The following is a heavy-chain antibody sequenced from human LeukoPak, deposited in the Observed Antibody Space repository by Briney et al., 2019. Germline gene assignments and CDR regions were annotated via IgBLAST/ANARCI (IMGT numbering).Heavy chain of an antibody. Sequence: SETLSLTCAVYGGSFSGYYWSWIRQPPGKGLEWIGEINHSGSTNYNPSLKSRVTISVDTSKNQFSLKLSSVTAADTAVYYCARRYYYNYYYMDVWGKGTTVTISS. CDR3: ARRYYYNYYYMDV. J-gene: IGHJ6*03. V-gene: IGHV4-34*01. CDR2: INHSGST. CDR1: GGSFSGYY.